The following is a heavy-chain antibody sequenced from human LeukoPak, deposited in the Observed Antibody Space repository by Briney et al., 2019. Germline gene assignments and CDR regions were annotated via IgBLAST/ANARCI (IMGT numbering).Heavy chain of an antibody. J-gene: IGHJ6*02. CDR1: GFTFSSYS. Sequence: GSLRLSCAASGFTFSSYSMNWVRQAPGKGLEWVSYISSSSSTIYYADSVKGRFTISRDNAKNSLYLQMNSLRAEDTAVFYCARDRPMVRGLVDYGMDVWGQGTTVTVSS. D-gene: IGHD3-10*01. V-gene: IGHV3-48*04. CDR2: ISSSSSTI. CDR3: ARDRPMVRGLVDYGMDV.